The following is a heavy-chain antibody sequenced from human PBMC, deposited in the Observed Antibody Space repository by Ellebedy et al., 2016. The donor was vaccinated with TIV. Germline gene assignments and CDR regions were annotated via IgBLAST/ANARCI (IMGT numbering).Heavy chain of an antibody. Sequence: GGSLRLXXAASGFTFSKYWMHWVRQAPGKGLVWVSLIHGDGGDTTYADSGKGRFTISRDNAKNTLYLQMNNLRPEDTAVYYCARSSYPYYFDYWGQGTQVTVSS. CDR2: IHGDGGDT. J-gene: IGHJ4*02. CDR1: GFTFSKYW. CDR3: ARSSYPYYFDY. V-gene: IGHV3-74*03.